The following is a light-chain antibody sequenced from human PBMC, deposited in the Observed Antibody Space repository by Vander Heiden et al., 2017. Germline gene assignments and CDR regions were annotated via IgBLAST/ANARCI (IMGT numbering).Light chain of an antibody. J-gene: IGKJ4*01. CDR1: QDISNY. CDR2: DAS. CDR3: QQDDTLSLT. Sequence: DIQMTQSPSSLSASVGDRVTITCQASQDISNYLNWYQQKRGKAPKLLIYDASNLETGVPSRFSGSGSGTDFTFTISILQPEDLATYYCQQDDTLSLTFGGGTKVEIK. V-gene: IGKV1-33*01.